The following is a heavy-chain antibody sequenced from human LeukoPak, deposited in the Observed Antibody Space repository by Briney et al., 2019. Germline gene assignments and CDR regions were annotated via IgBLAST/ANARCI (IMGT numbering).Heavy chain of an antibody. CDR3: ARSIAVAGTPPQGYHGMDV. J-gene: IGHJ6*02. Sequence: ASVKVSCKASGYTFTSYGISWVRQAPGQGLEWMGWISAYNGNTNYAQKLQGRVTMTTDTSTSTAYMELRSLRSDDTAVYYCARSIAVAGTPPQGYHGMDVWGQGTTVTVSS. V-gene: IGHV1-18*01. CDR1: GYTFTSYG. D-gene: IGHD6-19*01. CDR2: ISAYNGNT.